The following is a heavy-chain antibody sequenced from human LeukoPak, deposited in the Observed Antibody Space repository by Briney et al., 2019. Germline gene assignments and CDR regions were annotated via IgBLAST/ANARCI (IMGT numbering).Heavy chain of an antibody. Sequence: SETLSLTCTVSGGSISSYYWSWIRQPPGKGLEWIGYIYYSGSTNYNPSLKSRVTISVDTSKNQFSLKLSSVTAADTAVYYCARVRYYYDSSGYYYGFDYWGQGTLVTVSS. CDR1: GGSISSYY. D-gene: IGHD3-22*01. CDR3: ARVRYYYDSSGYYYGFDY. V-gene: IGHV4-59*12. J-gene: IGHJ4*02. CDR2: IYYSGST.